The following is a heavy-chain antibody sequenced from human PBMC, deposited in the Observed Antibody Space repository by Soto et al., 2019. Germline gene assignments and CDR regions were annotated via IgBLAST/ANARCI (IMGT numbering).Heavy chain of an antibody. Sequence: SVKVSCKASGGTFSSYAISWVRQAAGQGLEWMGGIIPIFGTANYAQKFQGRVTITADESTSTAYMELSSLRSEDTAVYYCARGSITIFGLVTYYYYYGTDVWGQGTMVTVSS. CDR3: ARGSITIFGLVTYYYYYGTDV. D-gene: IGHD3-3*01. V-gene: IGHV1-69*13. CDR2: IIPIFGTA. J-gene: IGHJ6*02. CDR1: GGTFSSYA.